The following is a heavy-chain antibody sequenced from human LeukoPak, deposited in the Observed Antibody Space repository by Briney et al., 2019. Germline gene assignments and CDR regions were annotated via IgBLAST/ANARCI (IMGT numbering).Heavy chain of an antibody. CDR3: AKDFFPYYDILTGYDYPYYFDY. Sequence: PGGSLRLSCAASGFTFSSYAMSWVRQAPGKGLEWVSAISGSGGSTYYADSVKGRFTISRDNSKNTLYLQMNSLRAEDTAVYYCAKDFFPYYDILTGYDYPYYFDYGGQGTLVTVSS. CDR1: GFTFSSYA. J-gene: IGHJ4*02. D-gene: IGHD3-9*01. CDR2: ISGSGGST. V-gene: IGHV3-23*01.